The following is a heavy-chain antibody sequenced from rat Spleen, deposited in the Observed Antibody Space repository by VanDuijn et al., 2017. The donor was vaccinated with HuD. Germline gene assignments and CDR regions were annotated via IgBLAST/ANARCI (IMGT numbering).Heavy chain of an antibody. D-gene: IGHD4-6*01. CDR1: GFTFSNYD. CDR3: TTVGGP. Sequence: EVQLVESGGGLVQPGRSMKLSCAASGFTFSNYDMAWVRQAPTTGLEWVASISYDGSSTYYRDSVKGRFTISRDNAKSTLYLQMDSLRSEDTATYYCTTVGGPWGQGTLVTVSS. CDR2: ISYDGSST. J-gene: IGHJ3*01. V-gene: IGHV5-20*01.